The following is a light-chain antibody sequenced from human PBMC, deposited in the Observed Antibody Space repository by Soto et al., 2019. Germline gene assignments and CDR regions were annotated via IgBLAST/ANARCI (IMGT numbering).Light chain of an antibody. J-gene: IGLJ1*01. CDR2: EGN. CDR1: SSDVGNYNF. CDR3: CSYADSTTWV. Sequence: QSALTQPASVSGSPGQSITIACTGTSSDVGNYNFVSWYQQHPGKAPKLLIYEGNKRPSGVSHRFSGSKSGNTVSLTISGLQAADEADYYCCSYADSTTWVFGTGTKLTVL. V-gene: IGLV2-23*01.